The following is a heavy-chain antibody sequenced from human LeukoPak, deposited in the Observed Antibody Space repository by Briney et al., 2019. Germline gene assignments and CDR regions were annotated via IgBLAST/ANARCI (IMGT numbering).Heavy chain of an antibody. CDR1: GYTFTSYG. J-gene: IGHJ4*02. V-gene: IGHV1-18*01. D-gene: IGHD3-22*01. CDR3: ARSDLEYYDSSGYYIDY. Sequence: ASVKVSCKASGYTFTSYGISWVRQAPGQGLEWMGWISAYNGNTNYAQKLQGRVTMTTDTSTSTAYMELRSLRSDDTAVYYCARSDLEYYDSSGYYIDYWGQGTLVTVSS. CDR2: ISAYNGNT.